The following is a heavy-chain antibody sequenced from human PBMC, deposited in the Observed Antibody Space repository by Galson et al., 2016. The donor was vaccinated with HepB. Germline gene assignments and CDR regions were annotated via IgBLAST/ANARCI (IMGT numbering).Heavy chain of an antibody. D-gene: IGHD3-3*01. J-gene: IGHJ4*02. CDR3: AKTTTIFGVITYFDY. CDR1: GFSFSDYG. Sequence: SLRLSCAASGFSFSDYGMNWVRQAPGKGLQWVSAISGGGVRTWYADLMEGRFTISRDNSRNTLYLELNSLRVEDTAVYYCAKTTTIFGVITYFDYWGQGTPVTVSS. V-gene: IGHV3-23*01. CDR2: ISGGGVRT.